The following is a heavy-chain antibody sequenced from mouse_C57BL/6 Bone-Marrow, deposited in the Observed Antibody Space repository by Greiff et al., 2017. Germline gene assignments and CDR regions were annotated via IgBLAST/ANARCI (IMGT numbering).Heavy chain of an antibody. Sequence: QVQLKQSGPGLVAPSQSLSITCTVSGFSFTSYAISWVRQPPGKGLEWLGVIWTGGGTNYNSALKSRLSISKDNSKSQVFLKMNSLQTDDTARYYCARNDPWDYGRSFDYWGQGTTLTVSS. D-gene: IGHD1-1*01. CDR2: IWTGGGT. CDR1: GFSFTSYA. J-gene: IGHJ2*01. V-gene: IGHV2-9-1*01. CDR3: ARNDPWDYGRSFDY.